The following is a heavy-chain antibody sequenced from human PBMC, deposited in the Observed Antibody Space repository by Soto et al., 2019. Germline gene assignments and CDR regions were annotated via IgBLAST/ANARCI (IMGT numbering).Heavy chain of an antibody. CDR3: AKDLRAARLVPEY. V-gene: IGHV3-30*18. Sequence: PGGSLRLSCAASGFTFSSYGMHWVRQAPGKGLEWVAVISYDGSNKYYADSVKGRFTISRDNSKNTLYLQMNSLRAEDTAVYYCAKDLRAARLVPEYWGQGTLVTVSS. J-gene: IGHJ4*02. CDR2: ISYDGSNK. D-gene: IGHD6-6*01. CDR1: GFTFSSYG.